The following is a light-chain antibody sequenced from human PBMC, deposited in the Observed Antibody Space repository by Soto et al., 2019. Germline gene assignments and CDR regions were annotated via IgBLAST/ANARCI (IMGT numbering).Light chain of an antibody. CDR3: AAWDDSLNGYV. Sequence: QSVLTQPPSVSGAPGQRVTISCTGSSSNIGAGFDVHWYHQIAGTAPKLLIYGNSNRPSGVPDRFSGSKSGTSASLAIRGLQSEDEADYYCAAWDDSLNGYVFGTGTQLTVL. CDR1: SSNIGAGFD. CDR2: GNS. V-gene: IGLV1-40*01. J-gene: IGLJ1*01.